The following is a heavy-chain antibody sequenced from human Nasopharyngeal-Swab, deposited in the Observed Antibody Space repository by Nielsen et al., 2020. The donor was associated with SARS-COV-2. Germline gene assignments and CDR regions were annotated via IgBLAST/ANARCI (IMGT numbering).Heavy chain of an antibody. CDR3: AKDLLFGIAAAGTFGFDY. CDR1: GFTFSSYA. D-gene: IGHD6-13*01. Sequence: GESLKISCAASGFTFSSYAMSWVRQAPGKGLEWVSAISGSGGSTYYAASVKGRFTISRDNSKNTLYLQMNSLRAEDTAVYYCAKDLLFGIAAAGTFGFDYWGQGTLVTVSS. J-gene: IGHJ4*02. V-gene: IGHV3-23*01. CDR2: ISGSGGST.